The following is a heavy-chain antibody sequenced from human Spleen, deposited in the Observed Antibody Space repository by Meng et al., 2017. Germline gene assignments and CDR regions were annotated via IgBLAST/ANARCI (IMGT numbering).Heavy chain of an antibody. J-gene: IGHJ4*02. D-gene: IGHD2-15*01. CDR1: GYTFTTYY. Sequence: QVQLVQSGAEVKKPGASVTVSCKASGYTFTTYYMHWVRQAPGQGLEWMGIIDPSGGSTTYAQKFQGRVTMTRDTSTSTVYMELSSLRSEDTAVYYCARDQGVVGVRFDYWGQGTLVTVSS. CDR2: IDPSGGST. V-gene: IGHV1-46*01. CDR3: ARDQGVVGVRFDY.